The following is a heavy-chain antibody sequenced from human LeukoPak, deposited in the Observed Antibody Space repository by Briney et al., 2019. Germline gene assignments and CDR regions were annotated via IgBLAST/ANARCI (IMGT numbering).Heavy chain of an antibody. CDR3: ARDGMTFVDIGMFTGPGGHYYYFGLDV. CDR2: IKEDGSEA. Sequence: SGGSLRLSCAASGFTFSNYWMTWVRQAPGKGLEWVANIKEDGSEAYFVDSVKGRFTISRDNAKKTVYLQMNRLRADDTAAYYCARDGMTFVDIGMFTGPGGHYYYFGLDVWGQGTTVTVSS. V-gene: IGHV3-7*03. D-gene: IGHD5-18*01. J-gene: IGHJ6*02. CDR1: GFTFSNYW.